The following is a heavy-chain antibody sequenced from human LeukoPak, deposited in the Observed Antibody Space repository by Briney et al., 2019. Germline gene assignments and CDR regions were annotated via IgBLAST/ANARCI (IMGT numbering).Heavy chain of an antibody. V-gene: IGHV3-9*01. J-gene: IGHJ4*01. CDR3: AKNRSGWYYFDY. CDR1: GYSISSGYY. Sequence: LSLTCTVSGYSISSGYYWGWIRQPPGKGLEWVSGVTWNSVPIGYADSVKGRFTISRDSSKNSVYLQMNSLTLEDTAFYYCAKNRSGWYYFDYWGHGTLVTVSS. D-gene: IGHD6-19*01. CDR2: VTWNSVPI.